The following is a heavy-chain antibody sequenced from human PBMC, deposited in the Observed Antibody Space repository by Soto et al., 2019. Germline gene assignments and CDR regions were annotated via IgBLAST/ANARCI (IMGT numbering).Heavy chain of an antibody. V-gene: IGHV1-69*06. D-gene: IGHD6-19*01. Sequence: GASVKVSCKASGGTFSSYAISWVRQAPGQGLEWMGGIIPIFGTANYAQKFQGRVTITADKSTSTAYMELSSLRSEDTAVYYCARDYAVAGLVYNWFDPWGQGTLVTVSS. CDR2: IIPIFGTA. J-gene: IGHJ5*02. CDR3: ARDYAVAGLVYNWFDP. CDR1: GGTFSSYA.